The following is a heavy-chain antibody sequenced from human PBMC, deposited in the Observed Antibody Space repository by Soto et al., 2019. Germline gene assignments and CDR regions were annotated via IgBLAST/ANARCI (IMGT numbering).Heavy chain of an antibody. CDR1: GGSISSSSYY. Sequence: PSETLSLTCTVSGGSISSSSYYWGWIRQPPGKGLEWIGSIYYSGSTYYNPSLKSRVTISVDTSKNQFALRLSSVTAADTAVYYCARRGYSYGTDYYYYCGMDVWGQGTTVTVSS. CDR3: ARRGYSYGTDYYYYCGMDV. CDR2: IYYSGST. J-gene: IGHJ6*02. V-gene: IGHV4-39*01. D-gene: IGHD5-18*01.